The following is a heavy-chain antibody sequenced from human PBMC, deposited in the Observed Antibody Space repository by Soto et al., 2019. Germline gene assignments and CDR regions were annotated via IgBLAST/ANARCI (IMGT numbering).Heavy chain of an antibody. D-gene: IGHD3-10*01. V-gene: IGHV4-34*01. CDR3: ARARGYYYYYGMDV. J-gene: IGHJ6*02. Sequence: PSETLSLTCAVYGGSFSGYYWSWIRQPPGKGLEWIGEINHSGSTNYNPSLKSRATISVDTSKNQFSLKLSSVTAADTAVYYCARARGYYYYYGMDVWGQGTTVTVSS. CDR1: GGSFSGYY. CDR2: INHSGST.